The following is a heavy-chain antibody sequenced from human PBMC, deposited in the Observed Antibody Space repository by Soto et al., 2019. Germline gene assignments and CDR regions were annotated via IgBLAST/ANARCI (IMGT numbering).Heavy chain of an antibody. CDR1: EFSFSDYW. CDR2: LDQGGGEK. Sequence: GGSLRLSCAASEFSFSDYWMAWVRQAPGKGLEWVANLDQGGGEKHYVDSVKGRFTISRDNAKNSLYLQMNSLRAEDTAVYYCAKASSYSYHYYGMDVWGQGTTVTVSS. D-gene: IGHD6-13*01. CDR3: AKASSYSYHYYGMDV. J-gene: IGHJ6*02. V-gene: IGHV3-7*05.